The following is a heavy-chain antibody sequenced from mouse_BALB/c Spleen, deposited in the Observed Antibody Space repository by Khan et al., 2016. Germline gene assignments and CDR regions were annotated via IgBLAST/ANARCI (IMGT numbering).Heavy chain of an antibody. D-gene: IGHD4-1*01. V-gene: IGHV1-54*01. Sequence: QVRLQQSGTELVRPGTSVTVSCKASGYAFTYYLIDWLKQRPGQGLEWIGVINPGSGGTKYNEKFKDKATLTADKSSNTAYMQLSSLTSDDSAVYFCARQGGDANDWYFDVWGAGTTVTVSS. CDR1: GYAFTYYL. CDR3: ARQGGDANDWYFDV. CDR2: INPGSGGT. J-gene: IGHJ1*01.